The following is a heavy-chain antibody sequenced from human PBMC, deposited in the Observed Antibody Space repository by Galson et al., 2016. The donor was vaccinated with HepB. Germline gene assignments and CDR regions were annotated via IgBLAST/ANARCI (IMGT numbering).Heavy chain of an antibody. CDR3: ARLDYYDTLDHY. J-gene: IGHJ4*02. CDR1: GYSFTHYS. Sequence: VKKPGESLRISCKGSGYSFTHYSITWVRQMPGKGLEWMGRIGPSDSYANYSPSFQGHVTISVDKSISTAYLQWSSLKASDTAMYYCARLDYYDTLDHYWGQGTLVTVSS. V-gene: IGHV5-10-1*01. D-gene: IGHD3-22*01. CDR2: IGPSDSYA.